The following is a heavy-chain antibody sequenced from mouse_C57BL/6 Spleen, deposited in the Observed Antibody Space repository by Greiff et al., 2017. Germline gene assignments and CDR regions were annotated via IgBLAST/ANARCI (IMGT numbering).Heavy chain of an antibody. CDR1: GYTFTSYW. V-gene: IGHV1-53*01. CDR3: ARVGTSAWVAY. CDR2: INPSNGGT. D-gene: IGHD3-3*01. J-gene: IGHJ3*01. Sequence: QVQLQQSGTELVKPGASVKLSCKASGYTFTSYWMHWVKQRPGQGLEWIGNINPSNGGTNSNEKFKSKATLTVDNSSRTAYMQLRSLTFEDSAGYYWARVGTSAWVAYLGQGTLVTVSA.